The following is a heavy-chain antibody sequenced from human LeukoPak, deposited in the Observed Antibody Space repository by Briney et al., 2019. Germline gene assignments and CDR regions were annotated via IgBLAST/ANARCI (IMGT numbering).Heavy chain of an antibody. V-gene: IGHV1-69*13. J-gene: IGHJ4*02. D-gene: IGHD3-10*01. CDR3: ARVMVRGVREDY. CDR1: GGTFGSYA. CDR2: IIPIFGTA. Sequence: GASVKVSCKASGGTFGSYAISWVRQAPGQGLEWMGGIIPIFGTANYAQKFQGRVTITADESTSTAYMELSSLRSEDTAVYYCARVMVRGVREDYWGQGTLVTVSS.